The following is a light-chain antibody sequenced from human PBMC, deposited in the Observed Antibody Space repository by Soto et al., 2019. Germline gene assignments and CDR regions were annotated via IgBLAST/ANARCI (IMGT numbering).Light chain of an antibody. CDR2: YDS. J-gene: IGLJ1*01. CDR3: QIWDSSGDLPGV. CDR1: NIGSKS. Sequence: SSELTQPPSESVAPGKTARITCGGNNIGSKSVHWYQQKPGQAPVVVIYYDSDRPSGIPERFSGSKSGNTATLNINRVEAGDEADYYCQIWDSSGDLPGVFGTGTKVTVL. V-gene: IGLV3-21*04.